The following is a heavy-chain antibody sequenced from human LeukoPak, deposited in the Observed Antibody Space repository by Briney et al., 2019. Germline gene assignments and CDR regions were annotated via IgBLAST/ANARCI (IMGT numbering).Heavy chain of an antibody. CDR1: GFTFSSYG. CDR2: ISYDGSNK. V-gene: IGHV3-30*03. Sequence: GGSLRLSCAASGFTFSSYGMHWVRQAPGKGLEWVAVISYDGSNKYYADSVKGRFTISRDNSKNTLYLQVNSLRAEDTAVYYCASDIVATMFYWGQGTLVTVSS. CDR3: ASDIVATMFY. J-gene: IGHJ4*02. D-gene: IGHD5-12*01.